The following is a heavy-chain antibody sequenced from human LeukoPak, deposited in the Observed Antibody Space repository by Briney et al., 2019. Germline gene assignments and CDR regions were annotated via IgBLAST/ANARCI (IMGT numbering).Heavy chain of an antibody. V-gene: IGHV3-30*02. Sequence: GGSLRLSCAASGFSFNSYGMHWVRQAPGKGLEWVAFIRYDGSNKYYADSVKGRFTISRDNSKNTLYLQMNSLRAEDTAVYYCAKGFSSSWYPPGYWGQGTLVTVSS. D-gene: IGHD6-13*01. CDR3: AKGFSSSWYPPGY. CDR2: IRYDGSNK. J-gene: IGHJ4*02. CDR1: GFSFNSYG.